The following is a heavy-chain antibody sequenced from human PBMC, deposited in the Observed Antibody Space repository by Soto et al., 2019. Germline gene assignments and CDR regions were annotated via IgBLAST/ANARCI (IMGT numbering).Heavy chain of an antibody. CDR3: ARMRSDYDSSGLDY. CDR2: IDWDEDR. V-gene: IGHV2-70*04. J-gene: IGHJ4*02. D-gene: IGHD3-22*01. CDR1: GFSLSTSGMR. Sequence: SGPTLVNPTETLTLTCTFSGFSLSTSGMRVSWIRQAPGKALEWLARIDWDEDRFYSTSLKTRLTISKDTSKNQVVLTTTKMDPVDTATYYCARMRSDYDSSGLDYWGQGILVTVSS.